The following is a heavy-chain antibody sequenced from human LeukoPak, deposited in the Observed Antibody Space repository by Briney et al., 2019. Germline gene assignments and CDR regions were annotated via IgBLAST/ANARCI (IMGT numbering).Heavy chain of an antibody. D-gene: IGHD2-2*02. V-gene: IGHV4-4*07. J-gene: IGHJ2*01. Sequence: SETLSLTCTVSGGSISSYYWSWIRQPAGKGLEWIGRINTSGSTNYNPSLKSRVTMSVDTSKNQFSLKLSSVTAADTAVYYCARAPAGIVVVPAAIRQGDWYFDLWGRGTLVTVSS. CDR2: INTSGST. CDR1: GGSISSYY. CDR3: ARAPAGIVVVPAAIRQGDWYFDL.